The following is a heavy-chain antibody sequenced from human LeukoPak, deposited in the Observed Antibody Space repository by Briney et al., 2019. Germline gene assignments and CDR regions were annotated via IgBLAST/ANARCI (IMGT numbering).Heavy chain of an antibody. Sequence: SETLSLTCAVYGGSFSGYYWSWIRQPPRKGLEWIGEINHSGSTNYNPSLKSRVTISVDTSKNQFSLKLSSVTAADTAVYYCARGQANTTFDYWGQGTLVTVSS. D-gene: IGHD1-14*01. J-gene: IGHJ4*02. CDR1: GGSFSGYY. V-gene: IGHV4-34*01. CDR3: ARGQANTTFDY. CDR2: INHSGST.